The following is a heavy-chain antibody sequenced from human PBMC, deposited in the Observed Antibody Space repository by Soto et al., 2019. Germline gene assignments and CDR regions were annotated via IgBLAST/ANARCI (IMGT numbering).Heavy chain of an antibody. Sequence: EVQLVESGGGLVQPGGSLRLSCAASGFTFSSNWMHWVRQAPGKGLVWVSRINNDGSSTNYGDSVKGRFTISRDNAKNTRYLQMNSLRAEDTAVYYCARGVCTRTSWLDYWGQGTLVTVAS. J-gene: IGHJ4*02. CDR3: ARGVCTRTSWLDY. V-gene: IGHV3-74*01. CDR2: INNDGSST. CDR1: GFTFSSNW. D-gene: IGHD2-2*01.